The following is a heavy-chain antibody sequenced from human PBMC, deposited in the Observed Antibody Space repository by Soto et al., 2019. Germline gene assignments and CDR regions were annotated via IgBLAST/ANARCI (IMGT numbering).Heavy chain of an antibody. V-gene: IGHV4-30-4*01. CDR1: GGSISSGDYY. CDR2: IYYSGST. D-gene: IGHD4-4*01. CDR3: ARALYSSFPRYYYYGMDV. Sequence: SETLSLTCTVSGGSISSGDYYWSWIRQPPGKGLEWIGYIYYSGSTYYNPSLKSRVTISVDTSKNQFSLKLSSVTAADTAVYYCARALYSSFPRYYYYGMDVWGQGTTVTSP. J-gene: IGHJ6*02.